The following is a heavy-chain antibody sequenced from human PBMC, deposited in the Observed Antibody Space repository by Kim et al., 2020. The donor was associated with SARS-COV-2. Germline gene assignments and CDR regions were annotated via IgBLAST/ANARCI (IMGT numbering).Heavy chain of an antibody. CDR3: ARATTRYCSGGSCYPDYGMDV. CDR1: GGSISSGGYY. J-gene: IGHJ6*02. D-gene: IGHD2-15*01. Sequence: SETLSLTCTVSGGSISSGGYYWSWIRQHPGKGLEWIGYIYYSGSTYYNPSLKSRVTISVDTSKNQFSLKLSSVTAADTAVYYCARATTRYCSGGSCYPDYGMDVWGQGTTVTVSS. CDR2: IYYSGST. V-gene: IGHV4-31*03.